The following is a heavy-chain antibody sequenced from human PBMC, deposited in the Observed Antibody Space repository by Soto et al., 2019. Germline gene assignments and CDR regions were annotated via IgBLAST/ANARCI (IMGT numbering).Heavy chain of an antibody. CDR3: ARRYSSSFDY. V-gene: IGHV4-59*08. CDR2: IFYSGST. Sequence: PSETLSLTCTVSGGSISNYYWSWIRQPPGKGLGWIGYIFYSGSTNYNPSLKSRVTISVDTSKNQFSLKLSSVTAADTAVYYCARRYSSSFDYWGQGTLVTVSS. D-gene: IGHD6-13*01. CDR1: GGSISNYY. J-gene: IGHJ4*02.